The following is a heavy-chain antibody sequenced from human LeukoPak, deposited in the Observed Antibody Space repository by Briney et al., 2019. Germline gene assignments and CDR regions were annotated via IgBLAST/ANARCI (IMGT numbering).Heavy chain of an antibody. V-gene: IGHV3-30-3*01. J-gene: IGHJ4*02. D-gene: IGHD5-24*01. CDR2: ISYDGSNK. CDR3: ARERDGYNFGQGYYFDY. CDR1: GFTFSSYA. Sequence: PGGSLRLSCAASGFTFSSYAMHWVRQAPGKGLEWVAVISYDGSNKYYADSVKGRFTISRDNSKNTLYLQMNSLRAEDTAVYYCARERDGYNFGQGYYFDYWGQGTLVTVSS.